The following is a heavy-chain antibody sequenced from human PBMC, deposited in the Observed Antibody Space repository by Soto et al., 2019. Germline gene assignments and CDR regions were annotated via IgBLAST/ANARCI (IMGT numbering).Heavy chain of an antibody. D-gene: IGHD6-19*01. Sequence: QVRLQESGPGLVKPSETLSLTCSVSGVSVSSGSIYWSWIRQPPGKGLEWIGFIYNTETFNYNPSLKSRVTLSVDASKHQFSLKLSSVTAADTAVYYCARVPLRYSSSHNFDSWGQGALVTVSS. J-gene: IGHJ4*02. V-gene: IGHV4-61*01. CDR3: ARVPLRYSSSHNFDS. CDR2: IYNTETF. CDR1: GVSVSSGSIY.